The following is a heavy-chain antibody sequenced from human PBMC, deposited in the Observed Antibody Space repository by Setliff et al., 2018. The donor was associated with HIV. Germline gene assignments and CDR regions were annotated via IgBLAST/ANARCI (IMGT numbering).Heavy chain of an antibody. CDR2: ISGSGDTT. J-gene: IGHJ6*03. V-gene: IGHV3-23*01. Sequence: LRLSCAASGFTFSYYAMSWVRQAPGKGLEWVSGISGSGDTTYFADSVKGRFTISRDNAKNSLYLQMNSLRAEDTAVYYCARVVYDFWSGYYGPYYYYMDVWGKGTTVTVSS. CDR1: GFTFSYYA. CDR3: ARVVYDFWSGYYGPYYYYMDV. D-gene: IGHD3-3*01.